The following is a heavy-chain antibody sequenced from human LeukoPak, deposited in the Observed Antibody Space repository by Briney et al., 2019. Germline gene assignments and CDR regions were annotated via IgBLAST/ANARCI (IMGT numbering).Heavy chain of an antibody. CDR1: GYTFTVNH. J-gene: IGHJ3*02. V-gene: IGHV1-2*02. CDR2: INPNSGDT. CDR3: ARELGINAFDI. D-gene: IGHD7-27*01. Sequence: ASVKVSCKASGYTFTVNHMYWVRQAPGQGLEWMGWINPNSGDTTSAQKFQGRITMTRDTSISTAYMELTRLTSDDTAVYHCARELGINAFDIWGQGTMVTVSS.